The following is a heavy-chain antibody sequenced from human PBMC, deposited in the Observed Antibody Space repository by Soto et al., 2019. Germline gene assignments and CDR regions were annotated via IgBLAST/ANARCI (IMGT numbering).Heavy chain of an antibody. CDR2: MNPNSGNT. CDR1: GYTFTSYD. V-gene: IGHV1-8*01. CDR3: ARWQQLAKNYYYYGMDV. J-gene: IGHJ6*02. D-gene: IGHD6-13*01. Sequence: QVPLVQSGAEVKKPGASVKVSCKASGYTFTSYDINWVRQATGQGLEWMGWMNPNSGNTGYAQKFQGRVTMTRNTSISTAYMELSSLRSEDTAVYYCARWQQLAKNYYYYGMDVWGQGTTVTVSS.